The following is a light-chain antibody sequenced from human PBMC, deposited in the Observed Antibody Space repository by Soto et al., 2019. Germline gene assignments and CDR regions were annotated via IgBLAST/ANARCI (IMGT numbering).Light chain of an antibody. CDR1: QSLVYSDGNAY. V-gene: IGKV2-30*01. CDR2: KVS. Sequence: VVMTQSTLTLHVTIGQPAAISCRSSQSLVYSDGNAYLIWFHQRPGQSPRRLIFKVSNRDSGVPDRFSGSGSGTDFTLTITCLQSEDFATYYCQQYYSYPRTFGQGTKVDI. J-gene: IGKJ1*01. CDR3: QQYYSYPRT.